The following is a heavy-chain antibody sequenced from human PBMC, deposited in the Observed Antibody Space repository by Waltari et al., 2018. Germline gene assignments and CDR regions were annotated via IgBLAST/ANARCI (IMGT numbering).Heavy chain of an antibody. CDR1: GGSFSGYS. J-gene: IGHJ4*02. V-gene: IGHV4-34*02. CDR2: VDHGGSA. D-gene: IGHD1-26*01. CDR3: ARGNGGYSD. Sequence: QVQLQQWGAGLLKPSETLSLTCGVSGGSFSGYSWGWIRQPPGKGLGWIGEVDHGGSATYHPSLKSRVTMSVDTSSNQFSLKMISVTAADTAVYYCARGNGGYSDWGPGALVAVSS.